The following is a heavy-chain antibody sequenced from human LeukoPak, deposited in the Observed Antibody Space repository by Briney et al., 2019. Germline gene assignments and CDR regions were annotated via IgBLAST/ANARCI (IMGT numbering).Heavy chain of an antibody. Sequence: GGSLRLSCAASGFTFSTYSMNWVRQAPGKGLEWVAVISYDGSNKYYADSVKGRFTISRDNSKNTLYLQMNSLRAEDTAVFYCAKLAQYSSGWYTVIDYWGQGTLVTVSS. D-gene: IGHD6-19*01. CDR2: ISYDGSNK. V-gene: IGHV3-30*18. CDR1: GFTFSTYS. J-gene: IGHJ4*02. CDR3: AKLAQYSSGWYTVIDY.